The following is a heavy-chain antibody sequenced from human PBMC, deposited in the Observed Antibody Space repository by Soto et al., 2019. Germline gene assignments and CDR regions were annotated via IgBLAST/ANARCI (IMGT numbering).Heavy chain of an antibody. D-gene: IGHD6-13*01. V-gene: IGHV1-69*12. CDR2: IIPIFGTA. J-gene: IGHJ6*02. Sequence: QVQLVQSGAEVKKPGSSVKVSCKASGGTFSSYAISWVRQAPGQGLEWMGGIIPIFGTANYAQKFQGRVTITADESPSTAYMELSSLRSEDTAVYYCARARIAAAGTHYYYYGMDVWGQGTTVTVS. CDR3: ARARIAAAGTHYYYYGMDV. CDR1: GGTFSSYA.